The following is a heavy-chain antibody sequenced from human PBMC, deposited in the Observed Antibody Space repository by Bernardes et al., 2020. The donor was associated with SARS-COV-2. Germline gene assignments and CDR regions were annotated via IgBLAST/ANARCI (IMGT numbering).Heavy chain of an antibody. CDR2: ISYDGSKD. CDR3: VRAFSFDTWFFDS. V-gene: IGHV3-30*03. J-gene: IGHJ5*01. CDR1: GFTFSSYG. Sequence: GGSLRLSCAASGFTFSSYGMHWVRQAPGKGLEWVAVISYDGSKDYYAGSVKGRFTISRDTSKNTLYLQMNSLRAEDTAVYYCVRAFSFDTWFFDSWGQGTLVTVSS. D-gene: IGHD3-10*01.